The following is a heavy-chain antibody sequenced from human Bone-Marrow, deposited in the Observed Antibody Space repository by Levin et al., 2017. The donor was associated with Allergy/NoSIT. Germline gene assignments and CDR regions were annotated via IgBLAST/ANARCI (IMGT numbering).Heavy chain of an antibody. CDR1: GFTFSSYA. V-gene: IGHV3-30-3*01. Sequence: PGGSLRLSCAASGFTFSSYAMHWVRQAPGKGLEWVAVISYDGSNKYYADSVKGRFTISRDNSKNTLYLQMNSLRAEDTAVYYCARDGTPPVAYFWSGYCGLIDYWGQGTLVTVSS. D-gene: IGHD3-3*01. CDR2: ISYDGSNK. CDR3: ARDGTPPVAYFWSGYCGLIDY. J-gene: IGHJ4*02.